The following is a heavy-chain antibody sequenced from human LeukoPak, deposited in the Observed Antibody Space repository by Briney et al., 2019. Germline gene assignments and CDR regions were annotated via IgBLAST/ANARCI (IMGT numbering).Heavy chain of an antibody. V-gene: IGHV3-53*01. CDR1: GFTVSSNS. J-gene: IGHJ4*02. D-gene: IGHD3-10*01. CDR3: AKRNTMVRGGPCFDY. Sequence: GGSLRLSCTVSGFTVSSNSMSWVRQAPGKGLEWVSFIYSGSTHYSDSVKGRFTISRDNSKNTLYLQMNSLRAEDTAIYYCAKRNTMVRGGPCFDYWGQGLLVTVSS. CDR2: IYSGST.